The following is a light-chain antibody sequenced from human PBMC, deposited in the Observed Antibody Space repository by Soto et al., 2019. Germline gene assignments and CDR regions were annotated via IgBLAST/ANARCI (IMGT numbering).Light chain of an antibody. CDR2: WAS. Sequence: DIVMTQSSDSLAVSLGERATINCKSSQSVLYSSNNKNYLAWYQQKPGQPPKLLIYWASTRESGVPDRFSGSGSGTDFTLTISSLQAEDVAAYYCQQYDSSPLTFGGGTKVDIK. J-gene: IGKJ4*01. CDR1: QSVLYSSNNKNY. V-gene: IGKV4-1*01. CDR3: QQYDSSPLT.